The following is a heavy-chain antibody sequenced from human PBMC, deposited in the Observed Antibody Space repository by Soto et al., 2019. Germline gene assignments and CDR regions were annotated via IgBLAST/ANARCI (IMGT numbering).Heavy chain of an antibody. J-gene: IGHJ4*02. Sequence: EVQLVESGGGLVQPGGSLRLSCAASGFTFSSYDIHWVRQATGKGLEWVSAIDTAGDTYYPGSVKGRFTISRENAKNSLYLQMNSLRAEDTAVYYCARVEMATTAYDYWGQGTGVTVSS. CDR1: GFTFSSYD. D-gene: IGHD5-12*01. CDR3: ARVEMATTAYDY. CDR2: IDTAGDT. V-gene: IGHV3-13*01.